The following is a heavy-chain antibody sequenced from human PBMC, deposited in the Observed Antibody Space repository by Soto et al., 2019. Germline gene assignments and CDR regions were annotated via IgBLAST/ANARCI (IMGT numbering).Heavy chain of an antibody. Sequence: PSETLSITCAVYGGSFSGYYWSWIRQPPGKGLEWIGEINHSGSTNYNPSLKSRVTISVDTSKNQFSLKLSSVTAADTAVYYCARHGGITIILGGRLLSAFDILGQDTTLTIS. CDR2: INHSGST. J-gene: IGHJ3*02. CDR3: ARHGGITIILGGRLLSAFDI. D-gene: IGHD3-22*01. V-gene: IGHV4-34*01. CDR1: GGSFSGYY.